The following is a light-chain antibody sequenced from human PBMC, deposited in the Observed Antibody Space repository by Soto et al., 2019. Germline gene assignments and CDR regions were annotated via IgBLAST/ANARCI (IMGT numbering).Light chain of an antibody. Sequence: DIQMTQSPSTLSGSVGDRVTITCRASQTISSWLAWYQQRPGRAPKLLIYKASSLESGVPSRFSGSGSGTEFTLTISSLQPDDLATYYCQQYKTSWTFGQGTKVDIK. J-gene: IGKJ1*01. CDR2: KAS. CDR3: QQYKTSWT. CDR1: QTISSW. V-gene: IGKV1-5*03.